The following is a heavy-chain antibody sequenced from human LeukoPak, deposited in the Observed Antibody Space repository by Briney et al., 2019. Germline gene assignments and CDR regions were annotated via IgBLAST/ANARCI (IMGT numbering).Heavy chain of an antibody. J-gene: IGHJ3*02. CDR2: INQDGSEK. CDR3: ARDLVGYDDAFDI. D-gene: IGHD5-18*01. CDR1: GFSFSRYW. Sequence: GGSLRLSCAASGFSFSRYWMSWVRQAPGKGLEWVANINQDGSEKYYVDSVKGRFTISRDNAKRSLYLQMNSLGAEDTAVYYCARDLVGYDDAFDIWGQGTLVTVSS. V-gene: IGHV3-7*01.